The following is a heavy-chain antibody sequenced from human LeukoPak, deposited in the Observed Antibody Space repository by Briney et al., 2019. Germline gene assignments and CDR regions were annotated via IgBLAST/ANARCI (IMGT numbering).Heavy chain of an antibody. V-gene: IGHV3-72*01. CDR3: AGPTCLRGGYCSTNS. CDR1: GFTFSDHY. CDR2: TRNKADSYTT. D-gene: IGHD2-2*01. Sequence: PGGSLRLSCAVSGFTFSDHYMDWVRQAPGKGLEWVGRTRNKADSYTTEYAASVKGRFTISRDDSKNSLFLQMNSLKTEDTAVYYCAGPTCLRGGYCSTNSWGQGTLVTVSS. J-gene: IGHJ4*02.